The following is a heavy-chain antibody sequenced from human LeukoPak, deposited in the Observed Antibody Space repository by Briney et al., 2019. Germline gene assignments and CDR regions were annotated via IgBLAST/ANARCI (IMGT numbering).Heavy chain of an antibody. J-gene: IGHJ4*02. CDR3: ARTIYYGDLRDYFDY. D-gene: IGHD4-17*01. CDR2: ISYDGSNK. V-gene: IGHV3-30-3*01. CDR1: GFTFSSYA. Sequence: GRSLRLSCAASGFTFSSYAMHWVRQAPGKGLEWVAVISYDGSNKYYADSVKGRFTISRDNSKNTLYLQMNSLRAEDTAVYYCARTIYYGDLRDYFDYWGQGTLVTVSS.